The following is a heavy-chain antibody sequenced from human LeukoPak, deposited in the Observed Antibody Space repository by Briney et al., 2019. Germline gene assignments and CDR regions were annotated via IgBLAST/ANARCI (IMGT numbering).Heavy chain of an antibody. CDR1: GGSFSSYY. J-gene: IGHJ4*02. CDR2: IYYTGST. Sequence: SETLSLTCAVYGGSFSSYYWSWVRQPPGKGLEWIASIYYTGSTYYNPSLKSRVTISLDMPKNEFFLTMTSVTAADTAVYFCTAEKNGSPHYWGQGTQVTVSS. CDR3: TAEKNGSPHY. V-gene: IGHV4-34*01. D-gene: IGHD2-8*01.